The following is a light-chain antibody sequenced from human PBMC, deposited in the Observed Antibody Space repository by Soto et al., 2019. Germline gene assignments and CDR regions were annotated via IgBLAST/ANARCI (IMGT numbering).Light chain of an antibody. CDR1: SSDVGSYNR. CDR3: SSYKSSSTYV. CDR2: EVS. Sequence: QSVLTQPPSVSGSLGQSVTISCTGTSSDVGSYNRVSWYQQPPGTAPKLMICEVSNRPSGVPDRFSGSKSGNTASLTISGLQAEDEADYYCSSYKSSSTYVFGTGTKVTVL. V-gene: IGLV2-18*02. J-gene: IGLJ1*01.